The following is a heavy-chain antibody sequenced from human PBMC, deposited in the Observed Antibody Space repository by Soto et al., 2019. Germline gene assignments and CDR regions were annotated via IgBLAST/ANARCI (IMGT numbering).Heavy chain of an antibody. J-gene: IGHJ6*02. CDR3: ARDRYSYYDFWSGSLPYYYYGMDV. CDR1: GFTFSSYW. D-gene: IGHD3-3*01. CDR2: IKQDGSEK. Sequence: GGSLRLSCAASGFTFSSYWMSWVRQAPGKGLEWVANIKQDGSEKYYVDSVKGRFTISRDNAKNSLYLQMNSLKAEDTAVYYCARDRYSYYDFWSGSLPYYYYGMDVWGQGTTVTVSS. V-gene: IGHV3-7*01.